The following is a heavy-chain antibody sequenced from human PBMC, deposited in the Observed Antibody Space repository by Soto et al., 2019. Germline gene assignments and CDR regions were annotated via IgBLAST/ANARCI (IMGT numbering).Heavy chain of an antibody. CDR3: ASSLGIAGAGHLQH. D-gene: IGHD6-13*01. CDR1: GGTFSSYT. J-gene: IGHJ1*01. CDR2: IIPISDTT. V-gene: IGHV1-69*06. Sequence: GASVKVSCKASGGTFSSYTLTWVRQAPGQGLEWMGGIIPISDTTNYAQKFQGRVTITADKSTSTAYMELSSLRSEETAVYYCASSLGIAGAGHLQHWGQGTLVTVSS.